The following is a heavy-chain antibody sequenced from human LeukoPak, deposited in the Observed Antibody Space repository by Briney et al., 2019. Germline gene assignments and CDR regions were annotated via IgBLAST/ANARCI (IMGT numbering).Heavy chain of an antibody. CDR3: AKDIYDSSGYANFDY. CDR1: GFTFDDYT. Sequence: GGSLRLFCAASGFTFDDYTMHWVRQAPGKGLEWVSLISWDGGSTYYADSVKGRFTISRDNSKNSLYLQMNSLRTEDTALYYCAKDIYDSSGYANFDYWGQGTLVTVSS. J-gene: IGHJ4*02. V-gene: IGHV3-43*01. D-gene: IGHD3-22*01. CDR2: ISWDGGST.